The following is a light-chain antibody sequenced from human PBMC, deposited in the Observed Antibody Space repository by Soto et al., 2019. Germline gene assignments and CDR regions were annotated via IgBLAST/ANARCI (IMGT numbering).Light chain of an antibody. J-gene: IGLJ2*01. CDR3: SSYTSSSPL. Sequence: QSVLTQPASVSGSPGQSITISCTGTSSDVGGYNYVSWYQQHPGKAPKLMIYDVSNRPSGVSNRFSGSKSGNTASLTISGLQAEDEADYYRSSYTSSSPLFGGGTKLTVL. V-gene: IGLV2-14*01. CDR2: DVS. CDR1: SSDVGGYNY.